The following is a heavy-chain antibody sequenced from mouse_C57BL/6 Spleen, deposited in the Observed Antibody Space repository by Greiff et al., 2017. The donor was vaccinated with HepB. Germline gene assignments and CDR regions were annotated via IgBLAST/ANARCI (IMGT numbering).Heavy chain of an antibody. V-gene: IGHV1-69*01. J-gene: IGHJ2*01. CDR1: GYTFTSYW. Sequence: QVHVKQPGAELVMPGASVKLSCKASGYTFTSYWMHWVKQRPGQGLEWIGEIDPSDSYTNYNQKFKGKSTLTVDKSSSTAYMQLSSLTSEDSAVYYCARSDDYDVDYWGQGTTLTVSS. CDR2: IDPSDSYT. D-gene: IGHD2-4*01. CDR3: ARSDDYDVDY.